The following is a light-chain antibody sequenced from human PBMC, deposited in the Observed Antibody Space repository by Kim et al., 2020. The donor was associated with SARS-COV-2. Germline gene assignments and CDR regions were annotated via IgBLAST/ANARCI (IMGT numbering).Light chain of an antibody. CDR2: EVN. Sequence: QSALTQVPSASGSPGQSVTISCTGTGSDIGASDYVSWYRQHPCKAPKLIIYEVNKRPSGVPNRFSGSKSGNTASLTVSGLQAEDEADYYCTSYTGSNSPVLFGGGNQRTVL. CDR1: GSDIGASDY. V-gene: IGLV2-8*01. J-gene: IGLJ2*01. CDR3: TSYTGSNSPVL.